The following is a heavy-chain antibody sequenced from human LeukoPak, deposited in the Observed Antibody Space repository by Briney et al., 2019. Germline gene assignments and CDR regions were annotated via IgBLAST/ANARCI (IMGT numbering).Heavy chain of an antibody. CDR1: GGSISSYY. J-gene: IGHJ4*02. CDR3: AGRDFWSGIDY. D-gene: IGHD3-3*01. V-gene: IGHV4-59*01. Sequence: PSETLSLNCTVSGGSISSYYWSWIRQPPGKGLEWIGYIYYSGSTNYNPSLESRVTISVDTSKNQFSLKLNSVTAADTAVYYCAGRDFWSGIDYWGQGTLVTVSS. CDR2: IYYSGST.